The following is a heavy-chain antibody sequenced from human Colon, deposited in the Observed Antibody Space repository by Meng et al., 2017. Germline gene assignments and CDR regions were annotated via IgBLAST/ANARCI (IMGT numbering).Heavy chain of an antibody. CDR1: GGSLSSDTYY. CDR3: ARGLNEGGLAHNWFDP. V-gene: IGHV4-31*03. J-gene: IGHJ5*02. Sequence: GQRDESAPGLVKPSQNLSLTCTVSGGSLSSDTYYWTWIRQDPGKGLEWIGIINHSGSTYYNPSLKSRVTMSLDTSKQQFSLKLISVTAADTAVYFCARGLNEGGLAHNWFDPWGQGTLVTVSS. CDR2: INHSGST. D-gene: IGHD1-1*01.